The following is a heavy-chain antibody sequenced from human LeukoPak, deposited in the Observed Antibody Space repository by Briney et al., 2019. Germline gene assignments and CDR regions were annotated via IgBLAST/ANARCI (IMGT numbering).Heavy chain of an antibody. D-gene: IGHD3-22*01. CDR1: GFAFSSYA. CDR3: ARRSGSSAYYSPFDY. V-gene: IGHV3-23*01. J-gene: IGHJ4*02. CDR2: ISGSGGST. Sequence: GGSLRLSCAASGFAFSSYAMSWVRQAPGKGLEWVGNISGSGGSTYNAASVKGRFTLSRDNSKTTLYLQMHSMRAQDTAVYFCARRSGSSAYYSPFDYWGQGTLVTVSS.